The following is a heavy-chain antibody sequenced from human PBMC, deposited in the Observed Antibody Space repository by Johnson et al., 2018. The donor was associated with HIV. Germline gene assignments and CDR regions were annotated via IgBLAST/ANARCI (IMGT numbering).Heavy chain of an antibody. V-gene: IGHV3-30*18. D-gene: IGHD6-19*01. CDR1: GFTFSTYV. J-gene: IGHJ3*02. CDR3: AKGPYGSGWHEMSHYTFAI. Sequence: QVQLVESGGGVVQPGRSLRLSCAASGFTFSTYVMYWVRQAPGKGLEWVALISHDGSNDYCADSVKGRFTISRDNSKNTMSLHMNRLRTVDTAVYYCAKGPYGSGWHEMSHYTFAIWGRGTMVTVSS. CDR2: ISHDGSND.